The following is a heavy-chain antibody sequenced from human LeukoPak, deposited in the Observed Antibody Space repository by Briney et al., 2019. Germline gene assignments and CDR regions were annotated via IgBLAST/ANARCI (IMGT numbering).Heavy chain of an antibody. V-gene: IGHV3-23*01. CDR2: ISGSGGST. J-gene: IGHJ4*02. Sequence: ETLSLTCAVYGGSFSGYYWTWIRQPPGKGLEWVSAISGSGGSTYYADSVKGRFTISRDNSKNTLYLEMNSLGAEDTAVYYCAKQFQIGVNYFDYWGQGTPVTVSS. CDR1: GGSFSGYY. CDR3: AKQFQIGVNYFDY. D-gene: IGHD3-22*01.